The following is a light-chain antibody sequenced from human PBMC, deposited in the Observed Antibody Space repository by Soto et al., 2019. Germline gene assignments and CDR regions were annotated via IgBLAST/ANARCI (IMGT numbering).Light chain of an antibody. CDR2: DAS. Sequence: IHMTQSPSSLSASVGDKVTIXCQASQDMKNYLHWDQQKSGKAPKLLISDASDLETGAPPRCSGSGSATDFTSTINSLQPEDIATYYGQQYDNLPLTVGGGTKVE. J-gene: IGKJ4*02. CDR1: QDMKNY. V-gene: IGKV1-33*01. CDR3: QQYDNLPLT.